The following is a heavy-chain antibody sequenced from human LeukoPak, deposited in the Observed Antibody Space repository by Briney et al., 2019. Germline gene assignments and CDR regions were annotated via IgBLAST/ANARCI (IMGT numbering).Heavy chain of an antibody. J-gene: IGHJ4*02. CDR1: GGSISSFY. V-gene: IGHV4-59*01. Sequence: SETLSLTCTVSGGSISSFYWSWIRQPPGKGLEWIGYIYYSGSTNYNPSLKSRVTISVDTSKNQFSLRLSSVTAADTAVYYCARDVDTVLVDWGQGTLVTVSS. CDR3: ARDVDTVLVD. CDR2: IYYSGST. D-gene: IGHD3-22*01.